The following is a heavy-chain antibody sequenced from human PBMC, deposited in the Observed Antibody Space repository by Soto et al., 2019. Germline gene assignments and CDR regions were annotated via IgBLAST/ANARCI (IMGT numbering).Heavy chain of an antibody. CDR1: GYTFTNYG. CDR3: ARTTVTASYYYMDV. J-gene: IGHJ6*03. Sequence: ASVKVSCKASGYTFTNYGFTWVRQAPGQGLEWMGWISTYNGNTKYAQKVQGRLTMTTDTSTSTANMELTSLRSDDTVVYYCARTTVTASYYYMDVWGKGTTVTVSS. D-gene: IGHD4-17*01. CDR2: ISTYNGNT. V-gene: IGHV1-18*01.